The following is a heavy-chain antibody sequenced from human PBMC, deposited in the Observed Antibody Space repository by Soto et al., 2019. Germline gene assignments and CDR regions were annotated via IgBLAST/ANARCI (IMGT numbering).Heavy chain of an antibody. CDR3: AVVVAAIGDAFDI. Sequence: QVQLVESGGGVVQPGRSLRLSCAASGFTFSSYGMHRVRQAPGKGLEWVAVISYDGSNKYYADSVKGRFTISRDNSKNTLYLQMNSLRAEDTAVYYCAVVVAAIGDAFDILGQGTMVTVSS. D-gene: IGHD2-15*01. V-gene: IGHV3-30*03. J-gene: IGHJ3*02. CDR1: GFTFSSYG. CDR2: ISYDGSNK.